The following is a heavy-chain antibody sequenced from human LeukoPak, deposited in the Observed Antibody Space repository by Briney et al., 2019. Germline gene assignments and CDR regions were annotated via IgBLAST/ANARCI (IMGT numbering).Heavy chain of an antibody. CDR2: ISSSSSTI. CDR3: ARDPQHVDTAMVGGFDP. CDR1: GFTFSSYS. D-gene: IGHD5-18*01. Sequence: GGSLRLSCAASGFTFSSYSMNWVRQAPGKGLEWVSYISSSSSTIYCADSVKGRFTISRDNAKNSLYLQMNSLRAEDTAVYYCARDPQHVDTAMVGGFDPWGQGTLVTVSS. J-gene: IGHJ5*02. V-gene: IGHV3-48*01.